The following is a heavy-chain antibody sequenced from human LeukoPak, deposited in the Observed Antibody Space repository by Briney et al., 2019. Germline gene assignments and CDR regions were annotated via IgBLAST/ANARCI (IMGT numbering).Heavy chain of an antibody. V-gene: IGHV3-23*01. CDR1: GITFSFYA. J-gene: IGHJ4*02. D-gene: IGHD6-13*01. CDR3: AKGVGSTWYDYFDC. Sequence: GGSLRLSCAASGITFSFYAMSWVRQAPGEGLEWVSVISSSGGSTYYADSVKGRFTISRDNSKNTLYLQMNSLRAEDTAVYYCAKGVGSTWYDYFDCWGQGTLVTVSS. CDR2: ISSSGGST.